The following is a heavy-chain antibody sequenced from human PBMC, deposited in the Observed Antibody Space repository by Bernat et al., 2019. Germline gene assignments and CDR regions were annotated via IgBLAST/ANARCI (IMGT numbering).Heavy chain of an antibody. J-gene: IGHJ4*02. CDR2: ISGTGGTT. CDR3: AKDQCSGGSCYFDY. Sequence: EVQLLESGGGLVQPGGSLRLSCAASGFTFSSYAMSWVRQAPGKGLEWVSDISGTGGTTYYADSVKGRFAISRDNSKNTLNLQMNSLRAEDTAVYYCAKDQCSGGSCYFDYWGQGTLVIVSS. D-gene: IGHD2-15*01. CDR1: GFTFSSYA. V-gene: IGHV3-23*01.